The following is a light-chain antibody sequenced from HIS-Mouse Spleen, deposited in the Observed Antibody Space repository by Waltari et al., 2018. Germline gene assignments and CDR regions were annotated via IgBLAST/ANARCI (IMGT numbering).Light chain of an antibody. J-gene: IGLJ2*01. CDR3: QTWGTGNVV. CDR1: SGPRSYA. V-gene: IGLV4-69*01. Sequence: QLVLTQSPSASASLGASVKLTCTLSSGPRSYAIPWHQQQPEKGPRYLMKLNSDGSHSKGDGIPDRFSGSSSGAERYLTISSLQSEDEADYYCQTWGTGNVVFGGGTKLTVL. CDR2: LNSDGSH.